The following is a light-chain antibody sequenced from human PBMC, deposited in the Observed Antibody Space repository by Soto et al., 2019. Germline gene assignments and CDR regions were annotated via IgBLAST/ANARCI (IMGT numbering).Light chain of an antibody. CDR1: QRITTY. J-gene: IGKJ2*01. V-gene: IGKV1-39*01. CDR3: RQTYNTPYT. Sequence: HMTQSPSSLSASVGDRVTITCRASQRITTYLNWYQQKPGEAPKLLISTSGTLQRGVPSRFTGSGSGTDFTLTITGLQPADFATYFCRQTYNTPYTFGQGTKLEIK. CDR2: TSG.